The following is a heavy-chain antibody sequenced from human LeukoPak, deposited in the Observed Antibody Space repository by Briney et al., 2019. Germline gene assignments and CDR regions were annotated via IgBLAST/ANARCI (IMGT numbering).Heavy chain of an antibody. CDR1: GGSIGSTSYY. Sequence: SETLSLTCTVSGGSIGSTSYYWGWIRQPPGKDLEWIGGMYYSGSTYYSPSLKSRVYISVDTSKNQFSLRLSSVTAADTAVYYCVRQRDGWVADYWGQGSLVTVSS. CDR3: VRQRDGWVADY. CDR2: MYYSGST. D-gene: IGHD1-26*01. V-gene: IGHV4-39*01. J-gene: IGHJ4*02.